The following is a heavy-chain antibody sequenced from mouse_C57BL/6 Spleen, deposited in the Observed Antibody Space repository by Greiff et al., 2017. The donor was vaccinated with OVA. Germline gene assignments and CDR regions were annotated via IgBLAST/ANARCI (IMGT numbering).Heavy chain of an antibody. CDR1: GYSFTGYY. V-gene: IGHV1-42*01. J-gene: IGHJ3*01. CDR3: ARRGLRSSYGSWFAY. D-gene: IGHD1-1*01. Sequence: EVKLMESGPELVKPGASVKISCKASGYSFTGYYMNWVKQSPEKSLEWIGEINPSTGGTTYNQKFKAKATLTVDKSSSTAYMQLKSLTSEDSAVYYCARRGLRSSYGSWFAYWGQGTLVTVSA. CDR2: INPSTGGT.